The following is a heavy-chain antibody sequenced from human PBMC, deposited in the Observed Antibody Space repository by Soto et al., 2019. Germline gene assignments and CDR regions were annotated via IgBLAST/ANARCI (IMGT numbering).Heavy chain of an antibody. J-gene: IGHJ4*02. D-gene: IGHD4-17*01. V-gene: IGHV5-51*01. CDR3: ARHYVSEDCSGGTCHRDYGDYYYSDQ. Sequence: PGESLKISCKGSGYSFAKYWIGWVRQMPGEGLEWVRITYPEDSDTRYGPSFQGQVTISVDRSVSTAYLQWSSLKASDTAMYYCARHYVSEDCSGGTCHRDYGDYYYSDQWGQGTMVTVSS. CDR2: TYPEDSDT. CDR1: GYSFAKYW.